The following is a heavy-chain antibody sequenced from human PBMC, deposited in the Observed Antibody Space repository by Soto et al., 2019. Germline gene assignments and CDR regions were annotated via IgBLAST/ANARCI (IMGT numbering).Heavy chain of an antibody. V-gene: IGHV4-59*01. J-gene: IGHJ4*02. Sequence: SETLSLTCTVSGASMSEYFWSWIRQSPGKGLEWIGYIYYLGSTDYNPSLKSRVTISVATSKRQFSLRLTSVTAADTAVYYCARDGYDGSGSPYPAFWGPGTQVTVSS. CDR3: ARDGYDGSGSPYPAF. CDR2: IYYLGST. D-gene: IGHD3-10*01. CDR1: GASMSEYF.